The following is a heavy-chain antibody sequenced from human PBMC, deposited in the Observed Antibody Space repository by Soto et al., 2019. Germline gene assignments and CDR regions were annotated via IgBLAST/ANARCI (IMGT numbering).Heavy chain of an antibody. CDR2: ISYDGSNK. CDR1: GFTFSSYG. J-gene: IGHJ4*02. V-gene: IGHV3-30*18. CDR3: AKDWAIESQEPLFDY. D-gene: IGHD3-16*01. Sequence: QVQLVESGGGVVQPGRSLRLSCAASGFTFSSYGMHWVRQAPGKGLEWVAVISYDGSNKYYADSVKGRFTISRDNSKNTLYLQMNSLRAEDTAVDYGAKDWAIESQEPLFDYWGQGTLVTVSS.